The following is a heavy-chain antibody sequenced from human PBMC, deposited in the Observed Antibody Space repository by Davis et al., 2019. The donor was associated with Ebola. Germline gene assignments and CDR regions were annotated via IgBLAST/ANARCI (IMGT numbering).Heavy chain of an antibody. CDR2: INPHNGNT. CDR1: GYTFTSYG. Sequence: ASVKVSCKASGYTFTSYGITWVRQAPGQGLEWMGWINPHNGNTNYAQNVQGRVTMTTNTSTSTAYMEVGSLRSDDMAVYYCARAQFPTSSDHWGQGTLVTVSS. CDR3: ARAQFPTSSDH. V-gene: IGHV1-18*03. D-gene: IGHD5-24*01. J-gene: IGHJ4*02.